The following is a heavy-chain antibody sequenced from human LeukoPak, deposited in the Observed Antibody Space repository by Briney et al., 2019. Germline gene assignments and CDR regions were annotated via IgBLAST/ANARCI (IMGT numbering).Heavy chain of an antibody. CDR3: AREFFSSSSSRFDY. CDR1: GGSFSGYY. CDR2: INHSGST. J-gene: IGHJ4*02. D-gene: IGHD6-6*01. V-gene: IGHV4-34*01. Sequence: PSETLSLTCAVYGGSFSGYYWSWIRQPPGKGLEWIGEINHSGSTNYNPSLKSRVTISVDTSKNQFSLKLSSVTAADTAVYYCAREFFSSSSSRFDYWGQGTLVTVSS.